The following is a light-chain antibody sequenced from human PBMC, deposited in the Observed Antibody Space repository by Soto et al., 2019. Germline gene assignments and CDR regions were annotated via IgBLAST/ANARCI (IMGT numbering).Light chain of an antibody. J-gene: IGLJ3*02. Sequence: QSALTQPASVSGSPGQSITISCTGTSSDVGGYNYVSWYQQHPGKAPKLMIYEVGHRPSGVSNRFSGSKSGNTASLTISGLRSADEADYYCGARLKSLSRTWVFGGGTKLTVL. V-gene: IGLV2-14*01. CDR3: GARLKSLSRTWV. CDR2: EVG. CDR1: SSDVGGYNY.